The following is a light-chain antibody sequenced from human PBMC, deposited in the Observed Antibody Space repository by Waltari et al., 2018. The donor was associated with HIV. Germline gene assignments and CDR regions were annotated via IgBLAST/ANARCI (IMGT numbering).Light chain of an antibody. J-gene: IGLJ1*01. CDR1: SSHVGSDDL. Sequence: QSALTQPASVSGSPGQSITISCTGTSSHVGSDDLVSCYQQHPGEAPKLLIYEVTKRPSGVSNRFSGSKSGNTASLTISGLQAEDEADYYCCSCPRSGIRYVFGTGTKVTVL. CDR2: EVT. CDR3: CSCPRSGIRYV. V-gene: IGLV2-23*02.